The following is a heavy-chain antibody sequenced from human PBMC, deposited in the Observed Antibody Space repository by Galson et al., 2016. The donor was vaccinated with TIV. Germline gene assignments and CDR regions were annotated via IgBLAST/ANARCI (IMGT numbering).Heavy chain of an antibody. J-gene: IGHJ6*02. CDR3: AKDRNRAMDTDHYYYGMDV. V-gene: IGHV1-69*13. D-gene: IGHD5-18*01. CDR2: FIPLFGTA. CDR1: GDTFSSYP. Sequence: SVKVSCKASGDTFSSYPFNWVRQAPGQGLEWVGGFIPLFGTANYAQKFQGRVTISADESTSTLYMEVRSLRSEDTAVYYCAKDRNRAMDTDHYYYGMDVWGQGTTVIVSS.